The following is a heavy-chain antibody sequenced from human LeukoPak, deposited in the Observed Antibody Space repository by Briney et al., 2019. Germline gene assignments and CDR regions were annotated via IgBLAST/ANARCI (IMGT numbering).Heavy chain of an antibody. Sequence: GGSLRLSCAASGFTFSSYWMHWVRQAPGKGLVWVSRISGDGRTTSYADSVKGRFTISGDNAKNTLYLQMNSLRVEDTAVYYCVDYGERWGQGTLVTVSS. J-gene: IGHJ4*02. CDR1: GFTFSSYW. CDR3: VDYGER. V-gene: IGHV3-74*01. CDR2: ISGDGRTT. D-gene: IGHD4-17*01.